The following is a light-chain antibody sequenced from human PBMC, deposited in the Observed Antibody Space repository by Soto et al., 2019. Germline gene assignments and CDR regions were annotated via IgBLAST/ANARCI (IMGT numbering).Light chain of an antibody. CDR3: GTWDSSLSAAYV. Sequence: QSVLTQPPSVSAAPGQKVTISCSGSSSNIGNNYVSWYQQLPGTAPKLLIYDNNKRPSGIPDRFSGSKSGTSATLGITGLQTGEEADYYCGTWDSSLSAAYVFGTGTKVTV. CDR1: SSNIGNNY. J-gene: IGLJ1*01. V-gene: IGLV1-51*01. CDR2: DNN.